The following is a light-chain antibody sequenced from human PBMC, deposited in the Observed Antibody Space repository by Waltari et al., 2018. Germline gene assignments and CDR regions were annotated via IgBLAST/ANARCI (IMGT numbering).Light chain of an antibody. V-gene: IGLV1-47*01. Sequence: QSVLSQPPSASGTPGQRVTIHCSGTNYTIGNNYVYWYHQLPGTAPKLLIYRNNQRPSGVPDRFSGSKSGTSASLAISGLRSEDEAHYYCASWDGSLGGVIFGGGTKLTVL. CDR3: ASWDGSLGGVI. CDR2: RNN. CDR1: NYTIGNNY. J-gene: IGLJ2*01.